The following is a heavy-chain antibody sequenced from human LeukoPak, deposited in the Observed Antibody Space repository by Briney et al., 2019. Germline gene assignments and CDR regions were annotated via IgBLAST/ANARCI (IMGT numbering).Heavy chain of an antibody. CDR1: GYTFTSYD. D-gene: IGHD6-19*01. CDR2: INPNSGGT. CDR3: ARDEAVAGTDY. J-gene: IGHJ4*02. V-gene: IGHV1-2*02. Sequence: ASVKVSCKASGYTFTSYDINWVRQAPGQGLEWMGWINPNSGGTNYAQKFQGRVTMTRDTSISTAYMELSRLRSDDTAVYYCARDEAVAGTDYWGQGTLVTVSS.